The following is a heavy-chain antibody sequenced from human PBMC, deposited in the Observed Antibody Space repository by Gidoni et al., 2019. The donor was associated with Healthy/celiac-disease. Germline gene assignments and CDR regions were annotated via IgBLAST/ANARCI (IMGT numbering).Heavy chain of an antibody. CDR3: AKVKLDTAMVRAFDI. J-gene: IGHJ3*02. V-gene: IGHV3-23*01. D-gene: IGHD5-18*01. CDR2: ISGSGGST. CDR1: GFTFSSSA. Sequence: EVQLLESGGGLVQPGGYLRPPCAASGFTFSSSAMSWVRQAPGKGLEWVSAISGSGGSTYYADSVKGRFTISRDNSKNTLYLQMNSLRAEDTAVYYCAKVKLDTAMVRAFDIWGQGTMVTVSS.